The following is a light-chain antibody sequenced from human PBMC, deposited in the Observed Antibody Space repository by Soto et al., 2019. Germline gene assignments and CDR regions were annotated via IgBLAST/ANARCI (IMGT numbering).Light chain of an antibody. CDR2: DAL. CDR1: QSISSY. V-gene: IGKV3-11*01. J-gene: IGKJ4*01. Sequence: EIVLTQSPATLSLSPGDRATLSCRASQSISSYLAWYRQKPGQPPRLLIFDALNRAAGVPPRFSGSRSGTDFNLTISSLEPEDFAVYYCQHRANWPRSFGGGTKVEIK. CDR3: QHRANWPRS.